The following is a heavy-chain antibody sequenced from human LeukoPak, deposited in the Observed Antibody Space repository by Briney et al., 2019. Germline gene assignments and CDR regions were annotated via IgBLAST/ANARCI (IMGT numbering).Heavy chain of an antibody. Sequence: SETLSLTCTVSGGYIHTYYWSWIRQPPGKGLEWIGYIYYSGSTNYNPSLKSRVTISVDTSKNQFSLKLSSVTAADTAVYYCARGISYSSSPHFDYWGQGTLVTVSS. CDR1: GGYIHTYY. V-gene: IGHV4-59*01. CDR2: IYYSGST. CDR3: ARGISYSSSPHFDY. J-gene: IGHJ4*02. D-gene: IGHD6-6*01.